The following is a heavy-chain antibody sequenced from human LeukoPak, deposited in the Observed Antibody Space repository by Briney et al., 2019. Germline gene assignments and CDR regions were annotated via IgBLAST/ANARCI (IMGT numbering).Heavy chain of an antibody. CDR1: GFTFTDYY. D-gene: IGHD1-26*01. CDR2: ISSSGGTI. Sequence: PGGSLRLSCAASGFTFTDYYMSWIRQAPGKGLEWVSYISSSGGTIYYADSVKGRFTISRDNAKNSLYLQMNSLRADDTAVYYCAREYSGSYYDPPEFFDYWGQGTLVTVSS. J-gene: IGHJ4*02. CDR3: AREYSGSYYDPPEFFDY. V-gene: IGHV3-11*01.